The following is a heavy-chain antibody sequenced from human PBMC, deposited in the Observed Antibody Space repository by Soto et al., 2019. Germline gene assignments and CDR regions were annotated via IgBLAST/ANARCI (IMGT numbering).Heavy chain of an antibody. J-gene: IGHJ4*02. CDR1: DGSIISSNYY. CDR2: IYYSGKT. V-gene: IGHV4-30-4*01. D-gene: IGHD3-3*01. Sequence: ASETLSLTCTVSDGSIISSNYYWSWIRQSPGKGLEWIGFIYYSGKTYYSPTLKNRVTMSVDTSKNQFSLNLTSVTASDTAVYYCVRALWSGFIDYWGQGALVTVSS. CDR3: VRALWSGFIDY.